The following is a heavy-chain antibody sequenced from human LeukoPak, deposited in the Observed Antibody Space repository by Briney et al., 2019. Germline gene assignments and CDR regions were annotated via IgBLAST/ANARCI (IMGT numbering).Heavy chain of an antibody. CDR2: IRYDGSNK. J-gene: IGHJ6*03. Sequence: GGSLRLSCAASAFTFSNYVMHWVRQAPGKGLEWVSFIRYDGSNKYYADSVKGRFTISRDNSKNTLYPQMNSLRTEDTAVYYCAKGLVNYYYYMDVWGTGTTVTISS. D-gene: IGHD3-16*02. CDR1: AFTFSNYV. CDR3: AKGLVNYYYYMDV. V-gene: IGHV3-30*02.